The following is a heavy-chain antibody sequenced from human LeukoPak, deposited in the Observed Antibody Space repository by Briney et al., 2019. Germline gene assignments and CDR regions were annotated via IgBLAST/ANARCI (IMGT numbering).Heavy chain of an antibody. Sequence: SGRSLRLSCAASRFTFSSYAMHWVRQAPGKGLEWVAVISYDGSNKYYADSVKGRFTISRDNSKNTLYLQMNSLRAEDTAVYYCARDVGYCSGGSCYPPGAFDYWGQGTLVTVSS. CDR2: ISYDGSNK. V-gene: IGHV3-30*04. CDR1: RFTFSSYA. CDR3: ARDVGYCSGGSCYPPGAFDY. D-gene: IGHD2-15*01. J-gene: IGHJ4*02.